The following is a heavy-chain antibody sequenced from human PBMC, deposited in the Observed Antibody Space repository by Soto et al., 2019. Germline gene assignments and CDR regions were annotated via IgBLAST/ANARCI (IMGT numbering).Heavy chain of an antibody. Sequence: EVQLVESGGGLIQPGGSLRLSCAVSGFTVSNNYMSWVRQAPGKGLEGVSVIYSGGYTAYGDSVKGRFTISRDNSKNNINLKRNSRGADAPAGYYGGTTRGGGGYWGQGTLVTVSS. J-gene: IGHJ4*02. CDR3: GTTRGGGGY. D-gene: IGHD3-10*01. CDR1: GFTVSNNY. V-gene: IGHV3-53*01. CDR2: IYSGGYT.